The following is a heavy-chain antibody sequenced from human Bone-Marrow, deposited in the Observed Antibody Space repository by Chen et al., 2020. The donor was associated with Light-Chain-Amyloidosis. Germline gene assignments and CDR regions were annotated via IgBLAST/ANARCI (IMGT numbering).Heavy chain of an antibody. V-gene: IGHV3-23*01. CDR2: ISGSGGST. D-gene: IGHD3-3*01. J-gene: IGHJ4*02. CDR3: AKSGILRFLEWLSSYYFDY. Sequence: EVQLLESGGGLVQPGGSLRLSCAASGFTFSSYAMSWVRQAPGKGLEWGSSISGSGGSTYYADSVKGRLTISRDNSKNTLYLQMNSLRAEDTAVYYCAKSGILRFLEWLSSYYFDYWGQGTLVTVSS. CDR1: GFTFSSYA.